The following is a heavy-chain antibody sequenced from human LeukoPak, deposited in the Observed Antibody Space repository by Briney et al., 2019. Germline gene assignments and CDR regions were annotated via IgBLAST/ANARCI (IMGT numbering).Heavy chain of an antibody. V-gene: IGHV1-18*01. CDR2: ISAYNGNT. CDR3: ASEGYDFWSGTTSYYYYMDV. J-gene: IGHJ6*03. Sequence: ALVKVSCKASGYTFTSYGISWVRQAPGQGLEWMGWISAYNGNTNYAQKLQGRVTMTTDTSTSTAYMELRSLRSDDTAVYYCASEGYDFWSGTTSYYYYMDVWGKGTTVTVSS. CDR1: GYTFTSYG. D-gene: IGHD3-3*01.